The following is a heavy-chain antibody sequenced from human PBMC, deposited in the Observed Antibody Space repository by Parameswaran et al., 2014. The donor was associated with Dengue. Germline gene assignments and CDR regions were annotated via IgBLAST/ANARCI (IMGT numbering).Heavy chain of an antibody. Sequence: RWIRQPPGKGLEWIGHIYYSGSTYYNPSLKSRVTISVDTSKNQFSLELSSVTAADTAVYYCARGVYYDSSGLKWFDPWGQGTLVTVSS. V-gene: IGHV4-31*02. J-gene: IGHJ5*02. CDR2: IYYSGST. D-gene: IGHD3-22*01. CDR3: ARGVYYDSSGLKWFDP.